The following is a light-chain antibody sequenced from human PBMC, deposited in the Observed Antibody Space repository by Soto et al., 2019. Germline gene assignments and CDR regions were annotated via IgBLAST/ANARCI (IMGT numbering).Light chain of an antibody. CDR3: GTWDYSVTAFV. CDR2: TNN. J-gene: IGLJ2*01. CDR1: TSNIVNNF. V-gene: IGLV1-51*01. Sequence: QSVLTQPPSVSAAPGEKVTISCSGRTSNIVNNFVSWYRQLPGAAPQLLIHTNNKRPSGVSDRFSGSKSGSSATLGITGPQTGDEAHYDCGTWDYSVTAFVFGGGTKLTV.